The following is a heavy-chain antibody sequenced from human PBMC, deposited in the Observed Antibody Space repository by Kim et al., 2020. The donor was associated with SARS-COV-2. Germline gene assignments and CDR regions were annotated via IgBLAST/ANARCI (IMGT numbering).Heavy chain of an antibody. CDR1: GLTLSCFV. CDR3: ARVLSNRD. J-gene: IGHJ1*01. V-gene: IGHV3-23*01. Sequence: GGSLRLSCAASGLTLSCFVMSWVRQAPGKGLEWVSTIIAGGDGTYYADSVKRRVIICRDNSNKTLLLQMNRLRADDTAVYCCARVLSNRDWGQGTLVTAS. CDR2: IIAGGDGT. D-gene: IGHD1-1*01.